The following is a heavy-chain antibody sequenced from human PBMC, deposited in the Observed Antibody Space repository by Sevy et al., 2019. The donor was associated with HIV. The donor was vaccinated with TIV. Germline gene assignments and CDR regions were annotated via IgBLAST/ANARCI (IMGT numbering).Heavy chain of an antibody. CDR3: ARVLGRYCSGGSCYYYYYGMDV. CDR2: ISSDGGSD. V-gene: IGHV3-30*04. D-gene: IGHD2-15*01. J-gene: IGHJ6*02. CDR1: AFTFSNSA. Sequence: GGSLRLSCAASAFTFSNSAMHWVRQAPGKGLEWVALISSDGGSDYYADSVKGRFTISRDNSKNTLYLQMNSLRAEDTAVYYCARVLGRYCSGGSCYYYYYGMDVWGQGTTVTVSS.